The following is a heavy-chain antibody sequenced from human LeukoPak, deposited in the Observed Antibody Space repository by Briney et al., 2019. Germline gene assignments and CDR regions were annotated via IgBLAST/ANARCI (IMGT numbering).Heavy chain of an antibody. CDR1: GFPFSSYG. D-gene: IGHD6-25*01. Sequence: PGGSLRLSCAASGFPFSSYGMHWVRQAPGKALEWVARLVYDARSDYANSVKGRFSISRDDSKNTLFLDMSNLRVEDTALYYCARDLSAAFDFWGQGVLVTVSS. J-gene: IGHJ4*02. CDR2: LVYDARS. CDR3: ARDLSAAFDF. V-gene: IGHV3-33*01.